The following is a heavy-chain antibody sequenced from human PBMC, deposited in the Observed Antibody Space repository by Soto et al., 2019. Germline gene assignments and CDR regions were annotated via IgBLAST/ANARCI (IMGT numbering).Heavy chain of an antibody. CDR3: ARLLYYDSSGYPVDY. D-gene: IGHD3-22*01. J-gene: IGHJ4*02. CDR2: IIPILGIA. CDR1: GGTFSSY. V-gene: IGHV1-69*02. Sequence: QVQLVQSGAEVKKPGSSVKVSCKASGGTFSSYISWVRQAPGLGLEWMGRIIPILGIANYAQKFQGRVTITADKSTSTAYMELSSLRSEDTAVYFCARLLYYDSSGYPVDYWGQGTLVTVSS.